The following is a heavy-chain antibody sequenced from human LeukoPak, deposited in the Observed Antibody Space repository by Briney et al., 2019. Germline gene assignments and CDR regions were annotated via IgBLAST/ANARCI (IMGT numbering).Heavy chain of an antibody. J-gene: IGHJ2*01. V-gene: IGHV3-23*01. CDR1: GFTFSRYA. CDR2: ISGSGGST. D-gene: IGHD6-19*01. Sequence: PGGSLRLSCAASGFTFSRYAMSWVRQAPGKGLEWVSAISGSGGSTYYADSVKGRFTISRDNSKNTLYLQMNSLRVEDTAVYYCAKVSSGWGYWYFDLWGRGTLVTVSS. CDR3: AKVSSGWGYWYFDL.